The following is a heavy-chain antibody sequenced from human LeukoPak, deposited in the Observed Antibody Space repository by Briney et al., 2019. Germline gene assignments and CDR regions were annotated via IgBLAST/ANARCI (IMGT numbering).Heavy chain of an antibody. CDR3: ARDLNLGVVVSGAADY. CDR1: GFTFSNYD. Sequence: GGSLRLSCAASGFTFSNYDMTWVRQAPGKGLEWVSSISSSSSYIFYADSVKGRFTISRDNAKGSLYLQMNSLRAEDTAVYYCARDLNLGVVVSGAADYWGQGTLVTVSS. V-gene: IGHV3-21*01. J-gene: IGHJ4*02. D-gene: IGHD2-15*01. CDR2: ISSSSSYI.